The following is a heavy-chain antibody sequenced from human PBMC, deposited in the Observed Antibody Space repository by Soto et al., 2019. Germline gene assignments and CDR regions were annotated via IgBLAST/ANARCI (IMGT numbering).Heavy chain of an antibody. Sequence: ASVKVSCKASGYSFSTYGISWVRQVPGQGLEGMGWISGHKGDTNYARNFRGRISLTTDTSASIAYMELRRLRSDDTALYYCAREVGIAAAAYYHYYEGMDAWGQGTLVTVSS. CDR1: GYSFSTYG. CDR3: AREVGIAAAAYYHYYEGMDA. V-gene: IGHV1-18*04. J-gene: IGHJ5*02. CDR2: ISGHKGDT. D-gene: IGHD2-21*01.